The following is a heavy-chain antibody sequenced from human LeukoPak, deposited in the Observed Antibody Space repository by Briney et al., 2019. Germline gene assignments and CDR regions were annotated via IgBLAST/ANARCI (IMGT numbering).Heavy chain of an antibody. CDR2: ISSSGSTI. CDR3: ATLVSGWYYFDY. V-gene: IGHV3-11*01. Sequence: GGSLRLSCAASGFTFSDYYMSWIRQAPGKGLEWVSYISSSGSTIYYADSVKGRFTISRDNAKNSLYLQMNSLRAEDTAAYYCATLVSGWYYFDYWGQGTLVTVSS. CDR1: GFTFSDYY. J-gene: IGHJ4*02. D-gene: IGHD6-19*01.